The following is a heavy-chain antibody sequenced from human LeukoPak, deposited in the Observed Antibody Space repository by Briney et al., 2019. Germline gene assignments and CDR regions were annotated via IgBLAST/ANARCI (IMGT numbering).Heavy chain of an antibody. V-gene: IGHV1-46*01. Sequence: ASVKVSCKASGYTFTSYYMHWVRQAPGQGLEWMGIINPSGGSTSYAQIFQGRVTMTRDTSTSTVYMELSSLRSEDTAVYYCARGQSNYYDSSGYYCVENWFDPWGQGTLVTVSS. J-gene: IGHJ5*02. CDR2: INPSGGST. D-gene: IGHD3-22*01. CDR1: GYTFTSYY. CDR3: ARGQSNYYDSSGYYCVENWFDP.